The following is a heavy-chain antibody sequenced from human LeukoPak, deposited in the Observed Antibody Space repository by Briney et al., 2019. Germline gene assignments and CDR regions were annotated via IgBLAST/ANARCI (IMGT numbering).Heavy chain of an antibody. CDR3: ARVTGYSNWFDP. CDR1: GYTFTSYD. D-gene: IGHD4-11*01. Sequence: ASVKVSCKASGYTFTSYDINWVRQAPGHGLEWMGGIVPIFGTTNYAEKFKGRVTMTTDESTTIVYMELSSLRSEDTAVYYCARVTGYSNWFDPWGQGTLVTVSS. V-gene: IGHV1-69*05. CDR2: IVPIFGTT. J-gene: IGHJ5*02.